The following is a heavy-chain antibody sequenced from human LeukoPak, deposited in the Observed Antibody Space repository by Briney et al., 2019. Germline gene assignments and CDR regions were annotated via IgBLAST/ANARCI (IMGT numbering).Heavy chain of an antibody. Sequence: GGSLRLSCTVSGFTLYRFEMSWIRQAPGKGLEWVSSIEYSGGSAYYADSVKGRFTISRDNSKNTLYLQMNSLRAEDTAVYYCAKETFDPWGQGTLVTVSS. CDR3: AKETFDP. CDR2: IEYSGGSA. J-gene: IGHJ5*02. CDR1: GFTLYRFE. V-gene: IGHV3-23*01.